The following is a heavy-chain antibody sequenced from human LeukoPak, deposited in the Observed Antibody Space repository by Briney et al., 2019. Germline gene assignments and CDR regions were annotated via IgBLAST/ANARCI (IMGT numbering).Heavy chain of an antibody. CDR3: AREYSSGWYWFDP. CDR1: GFTLSSYA. J-gene: IGHJ5*02. V-gene: IGHV3-30-3*01. CDR2: ISYDGSNK. Sequence: GRSLRLSCAASGFTLSSYAMHWVRQAPGKGLEWVAVISYDGSNKYYADSVKGRFTISRDNSKNTLYLQMNSLRAEDTAVYYCAREYSSGWYWFDPWGQGTLVTVSS. D-gene: IGHD6-19*01.